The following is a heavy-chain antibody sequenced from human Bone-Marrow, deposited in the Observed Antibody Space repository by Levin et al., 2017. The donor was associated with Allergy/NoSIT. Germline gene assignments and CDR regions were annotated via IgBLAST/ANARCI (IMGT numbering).Heavy chain of an antibody. CDR2: IWYDGSEK. J-gene: IGHJ6*02. CDR3: ARRLVPAGQSYYGMDV. V-gene: IGHV3-33*01. Sequence: PGGSLRLSCVASGFTFRSFGMHWVRQAPGKGLEWVAIIWYDGSEKYYIDSVKGRFTISRDNSKNTLYLQMNGLRAEDTAVYYCARRLVPAGQSYYGMDVWGQGTTVIVSS. CDR1: GFTFRSFG. D-gene: IGHD1-26*01.